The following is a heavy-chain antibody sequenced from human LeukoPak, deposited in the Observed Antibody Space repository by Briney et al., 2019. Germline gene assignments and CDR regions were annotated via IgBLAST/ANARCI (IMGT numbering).Heavy chain of an antibody. CDR2: INHSGST. CDR1: GGSLSGYY. V-gene: IGHV4-34*01. Sequence: SETLSLTCAVYGGSLSGYYWSWIRQPPGKGLEWIGEINHSGSTNYNPSLKSRVTISVDTSKNQFSLKLSSVTAADTAVYYCAREKATVRGVAFDIWGQGTMVTVSS. CDR3: AREKATVRGVAFDI. J-gene: IGHJ3*02. D-gene: IGHD3-10*01.